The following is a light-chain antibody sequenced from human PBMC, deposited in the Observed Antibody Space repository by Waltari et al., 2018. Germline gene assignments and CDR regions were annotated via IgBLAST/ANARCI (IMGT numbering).Light chain of an antibody. CDR3: QHYNSYPLT. CDR2: DAS. CDR1: QSISSW. J-gene: IGKJ4*01. V-gene: IGKV1-5*01. Sequence: DIQMTQSPSTLSASVGDRVTITCRASQSISSWLAWYQQKPGKVPKLLIDDASSLESGVPSRFSGSGSGTEFTLTISSLQPDDFATYFCQHYNSYPLTFGGGTKVDI.